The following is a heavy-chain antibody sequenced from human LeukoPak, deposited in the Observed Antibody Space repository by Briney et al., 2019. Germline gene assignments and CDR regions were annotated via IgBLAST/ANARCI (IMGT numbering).Heavy chain of an antibody. J-gene: IGHJ4*02. D-gene: IGHD3-22*01. Sequence: SETLSLTCTVSGGSISSGDYYWSWIRQPPGKGLEWIGYIYYSGSTYYNPSLKSRVTISVDTSKNQFSLKLSSVTAADTAVYYCASSYYDSSGYSPSFDYWGQGTLVTVSS. CDR3: ASSYYDSSGYSPSFDY. CDR1: GGSISSGDYY. V-gene: IGHV4-30-4*02. CDR2: IYYSGST.